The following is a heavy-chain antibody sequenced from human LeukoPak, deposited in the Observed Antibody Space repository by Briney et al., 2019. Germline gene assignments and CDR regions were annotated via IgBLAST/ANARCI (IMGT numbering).Heavy chain of an antibody. CDR3: AKAKFPGLRFGVNH. Sequence: PGGSLRLSCAASGFTFSSYAMSWVRQAPGKGLEWVSVISGSGGSTYYADSVKGRFTISRDNSKNTLYLQMNSLRAEDTAVYYCAKAKFPGLRFGVNHWGQGTLVTVS. CDR2: ISGSGGST. J-gene: IGHJ5*02. D-gene: IGHD3-10*01. CDR1: GFTFSSYA. V-gene: IGHV3-23*01.